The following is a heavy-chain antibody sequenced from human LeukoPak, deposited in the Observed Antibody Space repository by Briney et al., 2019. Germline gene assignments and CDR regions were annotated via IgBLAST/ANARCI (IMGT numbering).Heavy chain of an antibody. D-gene: IGHD3-10*01. J-gene: IGHJ4*02. V-gene: IGHV3-7*01. Sequence: GGSLRLSCAASGFTFSSYWMCWVRQAPGKGLEWVANIKQDGSDKYYVDSVKGRFSIYRENPQNSLYLQMYTLRVEDTAVYYCATHPGDHWFGYLQLWGQGTLVTVSS. CDR1: GFTFSSYW. CDR2: IKQDGSDK. CDR3: ATHPGDHWFGYLQL.